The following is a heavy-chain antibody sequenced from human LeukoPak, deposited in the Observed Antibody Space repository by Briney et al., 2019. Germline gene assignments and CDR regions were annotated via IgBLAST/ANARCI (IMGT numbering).Heavy chain of an antibody. CDR3: ATIKRGNIFGYFDF. CDR1: GASMNTHY. Sequence: PSEPLSLTCAVSGASMNTHYWSWIRQPPGKGLEWIGYMLDTVTTKDNPSLKSRFTLSADTSKNQFSLRLTSVTAADTAVYYCATIKRGNIFGYFDFWGQGIPVTVSS. CDR2: MLDTVTT. J-gene: IGHJ4*02. V-gene: IGHV4-59*11. D-gene: IGHD5-18*01.